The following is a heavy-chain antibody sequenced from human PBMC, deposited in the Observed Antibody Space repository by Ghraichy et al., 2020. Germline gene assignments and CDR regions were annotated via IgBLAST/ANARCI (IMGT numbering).Heavy chain of an antibody. CDR2: IYSGGST. CDR1: GFTVSSNY. Sequence: GESLNISCAASGFTVSSNYMSWVRQAPGKGLEWVSVIYSGGSTYYADSVKGRFTISRDNSKNTLYLQMNSLRAEDTAVYYCAREYYDSSGYFQYYFDYWGQGTLVTVSS. V-gene: IGHV3-66*02. J-gene: IGHJ4*02. D-gene: IGHD3-22*01. CDR3: AREYYDSSGYFQYYFDY.